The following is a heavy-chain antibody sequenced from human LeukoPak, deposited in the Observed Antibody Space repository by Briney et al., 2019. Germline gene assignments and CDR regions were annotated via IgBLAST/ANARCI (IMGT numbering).Heavy chain of an antibody. V-gene: IGHV3-23*01. Sequence: GGSLRLSCATSGFTFNSYAMSWVRQAPGKGLEWVSGLSGSGGDTDYADSVKGRFTISRDNSRNTLYLQMNSLRSEDTAVYSCAKDAMATVTYFDYWGQGSLVTVSS. J-gene: IGHJ4*02. D-gene: IGHD4-17*01. CDR3: AKDAMATVTYFDY. CDR1: GFTFNSYA. CDR2: LSGSGGDT.